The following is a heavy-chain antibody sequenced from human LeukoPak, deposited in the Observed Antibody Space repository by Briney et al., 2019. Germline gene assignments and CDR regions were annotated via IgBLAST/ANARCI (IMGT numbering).Heavy chain of an antibody. Sequence: GASVKVSCKASGYTFTSYDINWVRQATGQGLEWMGWMNPNSGNTGYAQKFQGRVTMTRNTSIGTAYMELSSLRSEDTAVYYCARGLATVTTRAFDIRGQGTMVTVSS. CDR2: MNPNSGNT. CDR1: GYTFTSYD. J-gene: IGHJ3*02. CDR3: ARGLATVTTRAFDI. D-gene: IGHD4-17*01. V-gene: IGHV1-8*01.